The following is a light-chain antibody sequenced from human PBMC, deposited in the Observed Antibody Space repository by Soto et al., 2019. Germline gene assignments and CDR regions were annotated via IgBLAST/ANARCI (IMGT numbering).Light chain of an antibody. Sequence: DIQMTHSPSSVSASVGDRVTITCQASQDISNSISWYQQRPGKTPKLVIHDASTLETGVPSRLGGSDSEKEFTFTIILLQSEDIATYYCHQYHSLPLTFGGGTNVQIX. CDR3: HQYHSLPLT. CDR1: QDISNS. J-gene: IGKJ4*01. CDR2: DAS. V-gene: IGKV1-33*01.